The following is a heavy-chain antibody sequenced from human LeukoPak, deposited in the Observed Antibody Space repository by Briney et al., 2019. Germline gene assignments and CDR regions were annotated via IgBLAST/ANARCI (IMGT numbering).Heavy chain of an antibody. CDR1: GYTFTSYY. CDR3: ARDLGGNDLFDY. Sequence: ASVKVSCKASGYTFTSYYMHWVRQAPGQGLEWMGIINPSGGSTSYAQKFQSRVTMTRDTSTSTVYMELSSLRSEDTAVYYCARDLGGNDLFDYWGQGTLVTVSS. J-gene: IGHJ4*02. D-gene: IGHD4-23*01. V-gene: IGHV1-46*01. CDR2: INPSGGST.